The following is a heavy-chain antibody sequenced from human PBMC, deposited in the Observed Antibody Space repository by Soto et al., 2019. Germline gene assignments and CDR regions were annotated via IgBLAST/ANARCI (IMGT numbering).Heavy chain of an antibody. J-gene: IGHJ5*02. CDR1: GYTLTELS. Sequence: GASVKVSCKVSGYTLTELSMHWVREAPGKGLELMGGFDPEDGETIYAQKFQGRVTMTEDTSTDTAYMELSSLRSEDTAVYYCATGLRKLRFLEWLLEAWFDPWGQGTLVTVYS. CDR3: ATGLRKLRFLEWLLEAWFDP. CDR2: FDPEDGET. V-gene: IGHV1-24*01. D-gene: IGHD3-3*01.